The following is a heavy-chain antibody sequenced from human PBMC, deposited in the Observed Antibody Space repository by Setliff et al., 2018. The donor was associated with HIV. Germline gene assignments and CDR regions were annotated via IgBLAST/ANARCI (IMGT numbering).Heavy chain of an antibody. CDR3: ARGGVLRYFDWAY. CDR2: VHYTGSS. J-gene: IGHJ4*02. V-gene: IGHV4-39*01. CDR1: GVAISGSTYY. D-gene: IGHD3-9*01. Sequence: TSETLSLTCAATGVAISGSTYYWAWIRQSPGRGLQWIGSVHYTGSSYRNPSLKSRLTISIDTSRNQFSLKLSSVTAADTAVYYCARGGVLRYFDWAYWGQGTLVTVSS.